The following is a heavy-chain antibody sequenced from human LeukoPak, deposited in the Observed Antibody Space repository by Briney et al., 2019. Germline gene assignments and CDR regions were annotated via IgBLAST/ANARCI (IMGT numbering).Heavy chain of an antibody. D-gene: IGHD5-12*01. Sequence: PGGSLRLSCAASGFTFSSYSMNWVRQAPGKGLEWVSSISSSSSYIYYADSVKGRFTISRDNAKNSLYLQMNSLRAEDTAVYYCARVAQAGGYDFGPFDYWGQGTLVTVSS. J-gene: IGHJ4*02. CDR1: GFTFSSYS. CDR2: ISSSSSYI. CDR3: ARVAQAGGYDFGPFDY. V-gene: IGHV3-21*01.